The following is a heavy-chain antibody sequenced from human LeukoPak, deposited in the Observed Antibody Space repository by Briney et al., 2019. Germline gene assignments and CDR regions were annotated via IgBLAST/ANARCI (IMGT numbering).Heavy chain of an antibody. J-gene: IGHJ1*01. Sequence: GGSLRLSCAASGFTFDDYAMHWVRQVPGKGLEWVSLISWEGGSAYYADSVKGRFTISRDNSKNSLYLQMNSLRTEDTALYYCAKGDSSGYYNSRGEYFQHWGQGTLVTVSS. CDR3: AKGDSSGYYNSRGEYFQH. V-gene: IGHV3-43D*03. D-gene: IGHD3-22*01. CDR2: ISWEGGSA. CDR1: GFTFDDYA.